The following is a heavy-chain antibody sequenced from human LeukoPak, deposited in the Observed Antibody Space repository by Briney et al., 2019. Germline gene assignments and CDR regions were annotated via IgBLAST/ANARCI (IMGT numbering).Heavy chain of an antibody. J-gene: IGHJ4*02. CDR2: INIDGSTT. Sequence: GGSLRLSCTASGFTLSNHWMYWVRQTPEKGLLCLSRINIDGSTTNYADSVKSRITISRDNAKKTLYLQLNSLRDDDTALYYCSRDLTWGAMGLWGQGTLVTVSS. D-gene: IGHD3-16*01. CDR1: GFTLSNHW. V-gene: IGHV3-74*01. CDR3: SRDLTWGAMGL.